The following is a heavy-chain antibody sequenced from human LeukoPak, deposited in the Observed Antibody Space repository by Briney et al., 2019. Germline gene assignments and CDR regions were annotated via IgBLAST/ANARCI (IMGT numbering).Heavy chain of an antibody. V-gene: IGHV4-38-2*02. J-gene: IGHJ4*02. CDR3: ARDLGVAAY. CDR1: GYSISSGYY. D-gene: IGHD2-15*01. CDR2: IYHRGST. Sequence: KPSETLSLTCTVSGYSISSGYYWGWIRRPPGKGLEWIGSIYHRGSTYYNPSLKSRVTISVDTSKNQFSLKLSSVTAADTAVYYCARDLGVAAYWGQGTLVTVSS.